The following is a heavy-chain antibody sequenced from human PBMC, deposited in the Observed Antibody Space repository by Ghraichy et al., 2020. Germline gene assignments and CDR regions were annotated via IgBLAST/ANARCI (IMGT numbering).Heavy chain of an antibody. Sequence: GGSLRLSCAASGFTFSSYEMNWVRQAPGKGLEWVSYISSSGSTIYYADSVKDRFTISRDNAKNSLYLQMNSLRAEDTAVYYCARDYSSRGYNWFDPWGQGTLVTVSS. CDR3: ARDYSSRGYNWFDP. J-gene: IGHJ5*02. V-gene: IGHV3-48*03. D-gene: IGHD6-13*01. CDR2: ISSSGSTI. CDR1: GFTFSSYE.